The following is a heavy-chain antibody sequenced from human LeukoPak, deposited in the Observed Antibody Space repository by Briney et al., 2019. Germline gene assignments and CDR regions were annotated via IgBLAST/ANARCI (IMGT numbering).Heavy chain of an antibody. CDR2: IYTSGST. D-gene: IGHD4-17*01. V-gene: IGHV4-4*07. Sequence: SETLSLTCSVSGGSTTSYYWSWIRQPAGKGLEWIGRIYTSGSTNYNPSLKSRVIISADTSKNQFSLKLNSVTAADTAVYYCARVVYGDSSKDFDYWGQGTLVTVSS. CDR3: ARVVYGDSSKDFDY. CDR1: GGSTTSYY. J-gene: IGHJ4*02.